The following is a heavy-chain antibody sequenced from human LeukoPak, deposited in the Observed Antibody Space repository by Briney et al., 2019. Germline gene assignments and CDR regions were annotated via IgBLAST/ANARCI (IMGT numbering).Heavy chain of an antibody. J-gene: IGHJ3*02. CDR2: INPNSGGT. CDR1: GYTFTGYY. Sequence: ASVKVSCKASGYTFTGYYMHWVRQAPGQGLEWMGRINPNSGGTNYAQKFQGRVTMTSDTSISTAYRELSRMSSDDQARYYWSEVFYDRSAPDGFDIWGQGTMVTVSS. CDR3: SEVFYDRSAPDGFDI. V-gene: IGHV1-2*06. D-gene: IGHD3-22*01.